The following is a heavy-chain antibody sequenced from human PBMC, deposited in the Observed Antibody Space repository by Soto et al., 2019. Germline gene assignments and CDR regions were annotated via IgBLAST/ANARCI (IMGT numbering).Heavy chain of an antibody. Sequence: QVQLVESGGGVVQPGRSLRLSCAASGFTFSSYAMHWVRQAPGKGLKWVAVISYDGSNKYYADSVKGRFTISRDNSKNTLYLQMNSLRAEDTAVYYCARSTYSSGWYNVDYWGQGTLVTVSS. CDR1: GFTFSSYA. J-gene: IGHJ4*02. D-gene: IGHD6-19*01. CDR2: ISYDGSNK. V-gene: IGHV3-30-3*01. CDR3: ARSTYSSGWYNVDY.